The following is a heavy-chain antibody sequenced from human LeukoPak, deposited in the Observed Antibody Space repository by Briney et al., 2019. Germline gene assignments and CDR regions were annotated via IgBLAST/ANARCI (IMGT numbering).Heavy chain of an antibody. D-gene: IGHD6-13*01. J-gene: IGHJ4*02. V-gene: IGHV4-59*12. CDR3: ARGGGPSSFGSELGY. Sequence: SETLSLTCTVSGGSINNYYWSWIRQPPGKGLEWIGHIYYSGSTNYNPSLKSRVTLSVDTSKNQFSLRLSSVTAADTAVYYCARGGGPSSFGSELGYWGQGTLVTVSS. CDR2: IYYSGST. CDR1: GGSINNYY.